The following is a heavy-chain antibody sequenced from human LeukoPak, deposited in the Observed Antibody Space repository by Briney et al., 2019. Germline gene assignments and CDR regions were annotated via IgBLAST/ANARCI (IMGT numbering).Heavy chain of an antibody. D-gene: IGHD2-2*01. Sequence: AETLSLTCAVSGGSLSSSNWWSWGRAPPGKGQEGIGEIYHSGRTNYNPSLKRRVTISGDTSKNHSSLKLTSVTAADTAVYYCARVTVYCSSTSCPLGWFDPWGQGTLVTVSS. CDR1: GGSLSSSNW. CDR2: IYHSGRT. J-gene: IGHJ5*02. CDR3: ARVTVYCSSTSCPLGWFDP. V-gene: IGHV4-4*02.